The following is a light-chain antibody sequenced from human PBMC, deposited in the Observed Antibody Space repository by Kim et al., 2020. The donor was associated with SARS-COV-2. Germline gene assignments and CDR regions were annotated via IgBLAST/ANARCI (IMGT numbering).Light chain of an antibody. CDR2: QAS. J-gene: IGKJ4*01. CDR1: QSITSY. V-gene: IGKV1-5*03. Sequence: DIKRTQSPSTLSSSIGDRVTITCRASQSITSYLAWYQQKPGKATKLLIYQASILESWVPSRFSGSGSATDFTLTISSLQPDDFATYYCYQYEGYPPTFGGGTKLDIK. CDR3: YQYEGYPPT.